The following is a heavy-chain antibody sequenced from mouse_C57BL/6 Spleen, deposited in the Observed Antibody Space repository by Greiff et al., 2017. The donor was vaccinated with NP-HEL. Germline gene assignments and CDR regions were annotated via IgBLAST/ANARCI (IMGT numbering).Heavy chain of an antibody. CDR1: GFSLTSYG. D-gene: IGHD2-4*01. V-gene: IGHV2-6-1*01. Sequence: QVQLKESGPGLVAPSQSLSITCTVSGFSLTSYGVHWVRQPPGTGLEWLVVIWSDGSTTYNSALKSRLSISKDNSKSQVFLKMNSLQTDDTAMYYCARHDGDYDGFAYWGQGTLVTVSA. CDR2: IWSDGST. J-gene: IGHJ3*01. CDR3: ARHDGDYDGFAY.